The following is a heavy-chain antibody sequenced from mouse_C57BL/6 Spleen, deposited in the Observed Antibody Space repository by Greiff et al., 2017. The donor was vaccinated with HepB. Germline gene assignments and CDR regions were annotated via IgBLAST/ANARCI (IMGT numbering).Heavy chain of an antibody. D-gene: IGHD1-1*01. V-gene: IGHV5-17*01. CDR2: ISSGSSTI. Sequence: EVKVEESGGGLVKPGGSLKLSCAASGFTFSDYGMHWVRQAPEKGLEWVAYISSGSSTIYYADTVKGRFTISRDNAKNTLFLQMTSLRSEDTAMYYCARMYYGSSPDVWGTGTTVTVSS. J-gene: IGHJ1*03. CDR3: ARMYYGSSPDV. CDR1: GFTFSDYG.